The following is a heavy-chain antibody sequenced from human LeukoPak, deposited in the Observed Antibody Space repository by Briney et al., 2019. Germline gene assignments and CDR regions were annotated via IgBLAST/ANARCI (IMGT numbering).Heavy chain of an antibody. V-gene: IGHV4-59*11. CDR3: ARGPHEVGATGFDY. CDR1: GRSISSHC. J-gene: IGHJ4*02. D-gene: IGHD1-26*01. CDR2: IYYSGST. Sequence: SETLSLTRTVSGRSISSHCWSWIRQPPGKGLEWIGYIYYSGSTNYNPSLKSRVTISVDTSKNQFSLKLSSVTAADTAVYYCARGPHEVGATGFDYWGQGTLVTVSS.